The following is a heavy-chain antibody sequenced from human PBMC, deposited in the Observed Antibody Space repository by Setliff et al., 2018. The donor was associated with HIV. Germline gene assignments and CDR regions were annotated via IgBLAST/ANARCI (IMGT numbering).Heavy chain of an antibody. Sequence: PGGSLRLSCAASGFTFTGNWMTWVRQAPGKGLEWVANINRDGSERNYVDSVRGRFTISRDNAKNSLYLQLNSLRAEDTGVYHCARHPYGVFDYWGQGTLVTVSS. CDR1: GFTFTGNW. D-gene: IGHD3-3*01. V-gene: IGHV3-7*01. J-gene: IGHJ4*02. CDR2: INRDGSER. CDR3: ARHPYGVFDY.